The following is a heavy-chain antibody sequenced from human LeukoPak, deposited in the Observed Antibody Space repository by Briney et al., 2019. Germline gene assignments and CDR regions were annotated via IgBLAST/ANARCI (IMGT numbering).Heavy chain of an antibody. CDR1: GFTFSSYG. Sequence: GGSLRLSCAASGFTFSSYGMHWVRQAPGKGLEWVAVIWYDGSNKYYADSVKGRFTISRDNSKNTLYLQMNSLRAEDTAVYYCARGFYYDSSGYYVYYFDYWGQGTLVTVSP. D-gene: IGHD3-22*01. V-gene: IGHV3-33*01. J-gene: IGHJ4*02. CDR2: IWYDGSNK. CDR3: ARGFYYDSSGYYVYYFDY.